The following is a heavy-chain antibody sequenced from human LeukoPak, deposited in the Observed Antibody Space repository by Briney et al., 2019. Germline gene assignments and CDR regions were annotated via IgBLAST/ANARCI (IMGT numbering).Heavy chain of an antibody. Sequence: PGEPLKISCKGSGYSFTSYWIGWVRQIPGKGLEWMGIIYPGDSDTRYSPSFQGQVTISADKSISTAYLQWSSLKASDTAMYYCARHPPYYYDSSGYYLVYFDYWGQGTLVTVSS. D-gene: IGHD3-22*01. V-gene: IGHV5-51*01. CDR3: ARHPPYYYDSSGYYLVYFDY. J-gene: IGHJ4*02. CDR2: IYPGDSDT. CDR1: GYSFTSYW.